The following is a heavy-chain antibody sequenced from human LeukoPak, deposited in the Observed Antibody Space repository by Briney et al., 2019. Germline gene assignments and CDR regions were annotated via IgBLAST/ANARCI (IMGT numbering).Heavy chain of an antibody. V-gene: IGHV3-15*07. Sequence: PGGSLRLSCAVSVFTFRTVWMNWVPKAPGMGLEWGGRIKNENEGGTIDYAAPVKGRFIISRDDSKATLFLQMNRLNIEDTGVYYCTTGIDDGGGYWGQGTLVTVSS. D-gene: IGHD3-10*01. CDR1: VFTFRTVW. J-gene: IGHJ4*02. CDR2: IKNENEGGTI. CDR3: TTGIDDGGGY.